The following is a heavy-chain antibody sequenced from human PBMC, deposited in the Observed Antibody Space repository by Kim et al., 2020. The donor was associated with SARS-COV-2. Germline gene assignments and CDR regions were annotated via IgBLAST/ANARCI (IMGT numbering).Heavy chain of an antibody. D-gene: IGHD3-10*01. CDR3: ARSRPLRGITFDY. V-gene: IGHV3-48*04. Sequence: GGSLRLSCAASGFTFSSYSMNWVRQAPGQGLEWVSIINKNDSATYYADSVKGRFTISIDNAKNSLYLQMNSLRAEDTAVYYCARSRPLRGITFDYWGQGSLVTVSS. J-gene: IGHJ4*02. CDR2: INKNDSAT. CDR1: GFTFSSYS.